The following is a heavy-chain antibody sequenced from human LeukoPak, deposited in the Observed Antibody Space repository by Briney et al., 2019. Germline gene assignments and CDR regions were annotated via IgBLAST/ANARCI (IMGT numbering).Heavy chain of an antibody. V-gene: IGHV6-1*01. CDR1: GDSVSSNSAA. CDR3: ARSQSWGFYGGIAVAGTLCCFDP. Sequence: SQTLSLTCAISGDSVSSNSAAWNWIRQSPSRGLEWLGRTYYRSKWYNDYAVSVKSRITINPDTSKNQFSLQLNSVTPEDTAVYYCARSQSWGFYGGIAVAGTLCCFDPWGQGTLVTVSS. CDR2: TYYRSKWYN. J-gene: IGHJ5*02. D-gene: IGHD6-19*01.